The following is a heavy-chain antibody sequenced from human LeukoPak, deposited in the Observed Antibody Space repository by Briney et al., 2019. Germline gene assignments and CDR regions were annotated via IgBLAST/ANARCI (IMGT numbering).Heavy chain of an antibody. J-gene: IGHJ6*03. CDR2: IIPIFRTT. D-gene: IGHD6-6*01. V-gene: IGHV1-69*06. Sequence: GASVKVSCKASGGTFSNYAINWVRQAPGQGLEWMGGIIPIFRTTNYAQKFQDRVTITADKSTSTAYMELSSLRSEDTAVYYCARSQPGFSIAAPFGYYTDVWGKGTTVTVSS. CDR3: ARSQPGFSIAAPFGYYTDV. CDR1: GGTFSNYA.